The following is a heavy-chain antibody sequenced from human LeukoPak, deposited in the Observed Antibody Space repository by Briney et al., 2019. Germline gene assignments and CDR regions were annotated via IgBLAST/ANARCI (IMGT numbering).Heavy chain of an antibody. V-gene: IGHV3-66*01. CDR3: ARGYYYDSSAYYSDAFDI. J-gene: IGHJ3*02. CDR1: GFIVSNNY. D-gene: IGHD3-22*01. Sequence: PGGSLRLSCAASGFIVSNNYMSWVRQAPGKGLEWVSVIGTGGSTHYADSVRGRFTISRDNSKNTLYLQMNSLRAEDTAVYYCARGYYYDSSAYYSDAFDIWGQGTMVTVSS. CDR2: IGTGGST.